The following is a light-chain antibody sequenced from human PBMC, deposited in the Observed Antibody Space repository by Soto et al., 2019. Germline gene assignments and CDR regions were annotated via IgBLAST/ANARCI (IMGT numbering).Light chain of an antibody. CDR2: DAS. Sequence: EIVLTQSPGTLSLSPGERATLSCRASQSVSSYLAWYQQKPGQAPRLLIYDASNRATGIPARFSGSGSGTDFTLTLSSLEPDDFAVYYCQQRSNPYTFGQGTKLEIK. V-gene: IGKV3-11*01. CDR3: QQRSNPYT. CDR1: QSVSSY. J-gene: IGKJ2*01.